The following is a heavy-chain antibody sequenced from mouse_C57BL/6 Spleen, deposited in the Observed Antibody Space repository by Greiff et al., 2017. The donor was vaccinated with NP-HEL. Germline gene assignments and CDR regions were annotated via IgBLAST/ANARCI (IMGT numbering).Heavy chain of an antibody. CDR1: GYAFSSSW. V-gene: IGHV1-82*01. J-gene: IGHJ2*01. CDR3: ARSHPYFDY. Sequence: VQLQQSGPELVKPGASVKISCKASGYAFSSSWMNWVKQRPGKGLEWIGRIYPGDGDTNYNGKFKGKATLTADKSSSTAYMKLSSLTSEDSAVYFCARSHPYFDYWGQGTTLTVSS. CDR2: IYPGDGDT.